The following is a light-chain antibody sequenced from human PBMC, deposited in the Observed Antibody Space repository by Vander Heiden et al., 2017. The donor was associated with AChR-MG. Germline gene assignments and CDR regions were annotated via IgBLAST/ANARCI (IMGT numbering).Light chain of an antibody. CDR3: QAWDSSAAE. CDR1: KLGEKY. J-gene: IGLJ2*01. CDR2: QDD. V-gene: IGLV3-1*01. Sequence: SYDLTQPRPVSVSPGQTASITCSGDKLGEKYACWYQQKPGQSPVLVIYQDDKRPSGIPERFSGSNSGNTATLTISETQAMDEADYYCQAWDSSAAEFGGGTRLTVL.